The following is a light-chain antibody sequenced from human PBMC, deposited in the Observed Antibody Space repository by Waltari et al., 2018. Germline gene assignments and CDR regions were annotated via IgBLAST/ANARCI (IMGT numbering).Light chain of an antibody. Sequence: DIQMTQSPSTLSASVGDRFTITCRASQSISKWWAWYQQKPGKAPKPLIYKASTLESGVPSRFSGSGSGTEFTLTISSLQPDDFATYYCQQYNSYSLLTFGGGTKVEIK. V-gene: IGKV1-5*03. J-gene: IGKJ4*01. CDR2: KAS. CDR3: QQYNSYSLLT. CDR1: QSISKW.